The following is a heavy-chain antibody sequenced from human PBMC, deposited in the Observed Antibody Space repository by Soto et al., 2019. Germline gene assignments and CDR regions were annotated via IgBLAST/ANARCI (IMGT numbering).Heavy chain of an antibody. J-gene: IGHJ3*02. CDR1: GFTFSSYA. Sequence: EVQLLESGGGLVQPGGSLRLSCAASGFTFSSYAMSWVRQAPGKGLEWVSAISGSGGSTYDADSVKGRFTISRDNYKNTLDMQMNSLRAEDTAVHYCAKEKPWLVREGAFDIWGQGTMVTVSS. V-gene: IGHV3-23*01. CDR3: AKEKPWLVREGAFDI. CDR2: ISGSGGST. D-gene: IGHD6-19*01.